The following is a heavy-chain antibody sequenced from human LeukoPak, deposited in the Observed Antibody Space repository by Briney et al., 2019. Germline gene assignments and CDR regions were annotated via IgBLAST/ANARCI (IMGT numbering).Heavy chain of an antibody. J-gene: IGHJ5*02. CDR2: IYHSGST. CDR3: ARGRNDYVWGSHANWFDP. CDR1: GGPISSGGYS. Sequence: SETLCLTCAVSGGPISSGGYSWGWYRQPPGEGLEWVGYIYHSGSTYYNPSLKNRVTISVDRSKNQFSLKLSSVTAADTAVYYCARGRNDYVWGSHANWFDPWGQGTLVTVSS. D-gene: IGHD3-16*01. V-gene: IGHV4-30-2*01.